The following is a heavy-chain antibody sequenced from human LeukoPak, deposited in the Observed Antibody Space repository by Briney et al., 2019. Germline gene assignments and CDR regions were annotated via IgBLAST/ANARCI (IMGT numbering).Heavy chain of an antibody. CDR2: ISSSGSTI. D-gene: IGHD3-16*01. CDR1: GFTFSSYE. J-gene: IGHJ3*02. V-gene: IGHV3-48*03. Sequence: QPGGSLRLSCAASGFTFSSYEMNWVRQAPGKGPEWVSYISSSGSTIYYADSVKGRFTISRDNAKNSLYLQMNSLRAEDTAVYYCARVRRGPPSTYAFDIWGQGTMVTVSS. CDR3: ARVRRGPPSTYAFDI.